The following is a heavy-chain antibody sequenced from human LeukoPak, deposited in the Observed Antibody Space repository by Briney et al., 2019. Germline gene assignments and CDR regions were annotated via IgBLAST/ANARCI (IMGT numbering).Heavy chain of an antibody. CDR3: ATAYSYGRGTDY. J-gene: IGHJ4*02. D-gene: IGHD5-18*01. Sequence: GASVKVSCKVSGYTLTELSMHWVRQAPGKGLEWMGGFDLEDGETIYAQKFQGRVTMTEDTSTDTAYMELSSLRSEDTAVYYCATAYSYGRGTDYWGQGTLVTVSS. CDR2: FDLEDGET. CDR1: GYTLTELS. V-gene: IGHV1-24*01.